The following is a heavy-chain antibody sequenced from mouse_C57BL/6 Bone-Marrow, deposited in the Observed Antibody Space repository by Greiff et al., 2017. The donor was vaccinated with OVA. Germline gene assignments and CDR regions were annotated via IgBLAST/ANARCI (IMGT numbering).Heavy chain of an antibody. CDR2: INPSSGYT. CDR3: AAYYGSSFAWLAY. Sequence: QVQLKQSGAELARPGASVKMSCKASGYTFTSYTMHWVKQRPGQGLEWIGYINPSSGYTKYNQKFKDKATLTADKSSSTAYMQLSSLTSEDSAVYYCAAYYGSSFAWLAYWGQGTLVTVSA. V-gene: IGHV1-4*01. J-gene: IGHJ3*01. D-gene: IGHD1-1*01. CDR1: GYTFTSYT.